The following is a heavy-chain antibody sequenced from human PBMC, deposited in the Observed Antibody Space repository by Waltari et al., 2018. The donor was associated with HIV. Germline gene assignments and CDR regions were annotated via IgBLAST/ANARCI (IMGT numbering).Heavy chain of an antibody. CDR3: ANFDFSGYNAFHV. CDR1: GGSFSAYY. D-gene: IGHD3-22*01. Sequence: QVHLQQWGAGLLQPSETLSLTCAVYGGSFSAYYWTWVRQSPGKGLEWLGEINHEGRTNYNPSLKTRVTISVDTSKNQFSLKMISVTAADTAVYFCANFDFSGYNAFHVWGQGTVVTVSS. V-gene: IGHV4-34*02. CDR2: INHEGRT. J-gene: IGHJ3*01.